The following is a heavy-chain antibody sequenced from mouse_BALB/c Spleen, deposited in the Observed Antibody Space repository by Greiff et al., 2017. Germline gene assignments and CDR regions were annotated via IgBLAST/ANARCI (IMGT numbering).Heavy chain of an antibody. J-gene: IGHJ4*01. CDR3: AREYYEDAMDY. D-gene: IGHD1-1*01. CDR1: GFSLTGYG. CDR2: IWGDGST. V-gene: IGHV2-6-7*01. Sequence: VQGVESGPGLVAPSQSLSITCTVSGFSLTGYGVNWVRQPPGKGLEWLGMIWGDGSTDYNSALKSRLSISKDNSKSQVFLKMNSLQTDDTARYYCAREYYEDAMDYWGQGTSVTVSS.